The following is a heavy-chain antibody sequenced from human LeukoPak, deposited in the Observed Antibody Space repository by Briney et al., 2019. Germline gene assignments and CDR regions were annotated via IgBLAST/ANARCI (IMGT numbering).Heavy chain of an antibody. V-gene: IGHV4-34*01. CDR1: GGSFSGYY. J-gene: IGHJ5*02. CDR3: AGCYGDYEVGFDP. D-gene: IGHD4-17*01. CDR2: INHSGST. Sequence: SETLSLTCAVYGGSFSGYYWSWIRQPPGKGLEWIGEINHSGSTNYNPSLKSRVTISVDTSKNQFSLKLSSVTAADTAVYYCAGCYGDYEVGFDPWGQGTLVTVSS.